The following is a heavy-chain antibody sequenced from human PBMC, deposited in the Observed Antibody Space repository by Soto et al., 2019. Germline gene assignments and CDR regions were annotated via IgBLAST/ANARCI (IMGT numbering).Heavy chain of an antibody. CDR3: ARDLGFGEEYYYYGMDV. J-gene: IGHJ6*01. D-gene: IGHD3-10*01. V-gene: IGHV1-69*13. CDR1: GGTFSSYA. Sequence: SVKVSCKASGGTFSSYAISWVRQAPGQGLEWMGGIIPIFGTANYAQKFQGRVTITADESTSTAYMELSSLRSEDTAVYYCARDLGFGEEYYYYGMDVWGQGTTVTASS. CDR2: IIPIFGTA.